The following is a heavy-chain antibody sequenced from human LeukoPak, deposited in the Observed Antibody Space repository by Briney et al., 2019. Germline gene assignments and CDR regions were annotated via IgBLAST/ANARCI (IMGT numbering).Heavy chain of an antibody. CDR1: GGSFSGYY. CDR2: INHSGST. CDR3: ARVFRGYCSSTSCLDAFDI. J-gene: IGHJ3*02. D-gene: IGHD2-2*01. Sequence: SETLSLTCAVYGGSFSGYYWSWIRQPPGKGLEWIGEINHSGSTNYNPSLKSRVTISVDTSKNQFSLKLSSVTAADTAVYYCARVFRGYCSSTSCLDAFDIWGQGTMVTVSS. V-gene: IGHV4-34*01.